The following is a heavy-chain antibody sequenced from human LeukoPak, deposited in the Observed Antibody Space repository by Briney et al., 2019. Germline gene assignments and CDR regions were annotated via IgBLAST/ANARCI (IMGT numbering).Heavy chain of an antibody. CDR2: INQSGST. D-gene: IGHD1-20*01. CDR1: GGSFSDYY. CDR3: ARATSNWNYFDY. J-gene: IGHJ4*02. V-gene: IGHV4-34*01. Sequence: SETLSLTCAVHGGSFSDYYWTWIRQPPGKGLEWTGEINQSGSTNCIPSLKSRVTISVDTSKNQFSLKLNSVTAADTAVYYCARATSNWNYFDYWGQGTLVTVSS.